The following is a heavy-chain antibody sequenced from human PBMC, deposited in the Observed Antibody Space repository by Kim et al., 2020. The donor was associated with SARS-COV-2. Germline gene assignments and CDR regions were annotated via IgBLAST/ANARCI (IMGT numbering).Heavy chain of an antibody. CDR3: AAGWLGYYYYGMDV. CDR1: GGSISSYY. V-gene: IGHV4-59*08. D-gene: IGHD6-19*01. CDR2: IYYSGST. J-gene: IGHJ6*02. Sequence: SETLSLTCTVSGGSISSYYWSWIRQPPGKGLEWIGYIYYSGSTNYNPSLKSRVTISVDTSKNQFSLKLSSVTAADTAVYYCAAGWLGYYYYGMDVWVQGTTVTVSS.